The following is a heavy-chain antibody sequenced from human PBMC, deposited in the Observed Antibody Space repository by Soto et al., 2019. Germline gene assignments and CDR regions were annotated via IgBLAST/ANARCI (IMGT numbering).Heavy chain of an antibody. CDR3: AKDRRYYYYGMDV. Sequence: QVQLVESGGGVVQPGRSLRLSCAASGFTFSSYGMHWVRQAPGKGLEWVAVISYDGSNKYYADSVKGRFTISRDNSKNSLYLQMHSLRAEDTAVYYWAKDRRYYYYGMDVWGQGTTVTVSS. CDR2: ISYDGSNK. CDR1: GFTFSSYG. D-gene: IGHD6-6*01. V-gene: IGHV3-30*18. J-gene: IGHJ6*02.